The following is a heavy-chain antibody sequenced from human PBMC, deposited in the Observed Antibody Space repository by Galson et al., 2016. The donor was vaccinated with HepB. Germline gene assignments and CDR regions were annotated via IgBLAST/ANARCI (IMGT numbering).Heavy chain of an antibody. Sequence: SLRLSCAASGFIFTEFYMNWIRQAPGKGLEWVSCISSSGSDTNYADSVKGRFTISRDNAKKLLYLQMNSLRVEDTAVYYCARTDSSGFPHLSYGMDVWGQGTTVTVSS. CDR2: ISSSGSDT. CDR1: GFIFTEFY. J-gene: IGHJ6*02. V-gene: IGHV3-11*03. CDR3: ARTDSSGFPHLSYGMDV. D-gene: IGHD3-22*01.